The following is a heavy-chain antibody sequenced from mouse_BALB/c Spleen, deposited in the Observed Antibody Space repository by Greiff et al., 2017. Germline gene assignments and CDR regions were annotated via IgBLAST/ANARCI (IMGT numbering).Heavy chain of an antibody. CDR3: ARSGRQGYFDV. V-gene: IGHV1-63*02. D-gene: IGHD4-1*01. CDR2: IYPGGGYT. CDR1: GYTFTNYW. Sequence: VQRVESGAELVRPGTSVKISCKASGYTFTNYWLGWVKQRPGHGLEWIGDIYPGGGYTNYNEKFKGKATLTADTSSSTAYMQLSSLTSEDSAVYFCARSGRQGYFDVWGAGTTVTVSS. J-gene: IGHJ1*01.